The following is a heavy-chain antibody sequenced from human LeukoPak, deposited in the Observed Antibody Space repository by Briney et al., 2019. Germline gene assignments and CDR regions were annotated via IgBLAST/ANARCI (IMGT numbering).Heavy chain of an antibody. V-gene: IGHV3-11*06. Sequence: GGSLRLSCAVSGFTVSSNYMTWVRQAPGKGLEWVSYISSSSTYTNYADSVKGRFTISRDNAKNSLYVQMNSLSAEDTGVYYCARIAAAGYYFDYWGQGTLVTVSS. CDR3: ARIAAAGYYFDY. CDR1: GFTVSSNY. D-gene: IGHD6-13*01. CDR2: ISSSSTYT. J-gene: IGHJ4*02.